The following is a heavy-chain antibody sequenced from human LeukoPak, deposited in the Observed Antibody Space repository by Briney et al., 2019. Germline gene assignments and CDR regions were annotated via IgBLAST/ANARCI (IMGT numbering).Heavy chain of an antibody. V-gene: IGHV4-59*01. D-gene: IGHD2-2*01. Sequence: SETLSLTCTVSGGSINTYCGTWIRQPPGKALEWIGHIHYSGSANYNSSLKSRATISIGTSKNKFSLKLTSVTAADTALYYCARGVVPATSHLPLQEYWGQGIMVTVSS. J-gene: IGHJ4*02. CDR2: IHYSGSA. CDR1: GGSINTYC. CDR3: ARGVVPATSHLPLQEY.